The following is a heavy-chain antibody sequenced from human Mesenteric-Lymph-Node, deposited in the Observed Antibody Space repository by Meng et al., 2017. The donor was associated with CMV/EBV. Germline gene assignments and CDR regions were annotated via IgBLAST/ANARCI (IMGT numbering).Heavy chain of an antibody. D-gene: IGHD3-3*01. CDR1: GFAFGSYD. J-gene: IGHJ4*02. CDR3: ARSQKFGVVTEFDY. CDR2: IASGGNT. V-gene: IGHV3-13*01. Sequence: GESLKISCAASGFAFGSYDMHWVRQAMGKGLEWVSSIASGGNTYYAGSVKGRLTIFRENAKNSLYLQMNSLRPGDTAVYYCARSQKFGVVTEFDYWGQGTLVTVSS.